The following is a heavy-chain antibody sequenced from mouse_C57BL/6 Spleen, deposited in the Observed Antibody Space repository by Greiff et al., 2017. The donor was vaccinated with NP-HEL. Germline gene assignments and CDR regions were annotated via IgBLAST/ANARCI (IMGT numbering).Heavy chain of an antibody. CDR1: GFNIKDYY. CDR3: TSGGYGSSLYYAMDY. Sequence: VHVKQSGAELVRPGASVKLSCTASGFNIKDYYMHWVKQRPEQGLEWIGRIDPEDGDTEYAPKFQGKATMTADTSSNTAYLQLSSLTSEDTAVYYCTSGGYGSSLYYAMDYWGQGTSVTVSS. J-gene: IGHJ4*01. D-gene: IGHD1-1*01. V-gene: IGHV14-1*01. CDR2: IDPEDGDT.